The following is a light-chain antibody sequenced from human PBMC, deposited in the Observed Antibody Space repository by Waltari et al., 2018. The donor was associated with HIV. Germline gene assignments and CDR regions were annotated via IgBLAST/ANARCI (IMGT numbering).Light chain of an antibody. CDR3: HQLKTYPLS. J-gene: IGKJ4*01. CDR2: SVS. V-gene: IGKV1-9*01. CDR1: QAVGSY. Sequence: IQLTQSPSFLSASVGERLTITCRATQAVGSYLAWYQQKPGKAPNLLIYSVSILQTGVPSRFSGSGSGTEFTLTITGLQPEDFATYYCHQLKTYPLSFGGGTKVEIK.